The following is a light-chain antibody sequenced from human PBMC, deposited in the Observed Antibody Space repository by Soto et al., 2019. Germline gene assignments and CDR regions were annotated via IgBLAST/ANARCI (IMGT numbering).Light chain of an antibody. CDR1: QSVSSN. J-gene: IGKJ1*01. Sequence: EIVMTQSPATLSVSPGERATLSCRASQSVSSNLAWYQQKPGQAPRLLIYGASTRATGIPARFSGSGSGTEFTLTISSLQSEDFAVYYCQQYNNGPPEPFGQGTKVDIK. CDR3: QQYNNGPPEP. CDR2: GAS. V-gene: IGKV3-15*01.